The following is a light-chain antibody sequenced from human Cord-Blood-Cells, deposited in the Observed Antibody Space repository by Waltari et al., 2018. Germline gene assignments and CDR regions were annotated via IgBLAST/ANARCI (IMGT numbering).Light chain of an antibody. V-gene: IGKV1-39*01. Sequence: DIQMTQSPSSLSASVGDRVTITCRASQSISSYLNWYQQKPGKAPKLLIYAASSLQSGVPSRFSGSGSGTDFTLTISSLQPYDFATYYCQQSYSTPYTFGQCTKLEIK. CDR2: AAS. CDR1: QSISSY. CDR3: QQSYSTPYT. J-gene: IGKJ2*01.